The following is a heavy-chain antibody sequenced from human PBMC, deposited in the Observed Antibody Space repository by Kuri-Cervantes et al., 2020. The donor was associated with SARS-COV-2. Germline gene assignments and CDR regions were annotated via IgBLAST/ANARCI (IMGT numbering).Heavy chain of an antibody. J-gene: IGHJ4*02. D-gene: IGHD5-18*01. CDR3: TRDKKLWSPGPLLFDY. V-gene: IGHV3-49*03. CDR1: GFTFGDYA. Sequence: GESLKISCTASGFTFGDYAMSWFRQAPGKGLEWVGFIRSKAYGGTTEYAASVKGRFTISRDDSKSIAYLQMNRLKNEDTAVYYRTRDKKLWSPGPLLFDYWGQGTPVTVSS. CDR2: IRSKAYGGTT.